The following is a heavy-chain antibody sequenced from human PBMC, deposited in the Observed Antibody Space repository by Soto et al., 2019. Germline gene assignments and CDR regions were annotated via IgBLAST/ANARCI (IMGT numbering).Heavy chain of an antibody. V-gene: IGHV4-30-4*01. CDR3: ARSETYYDFWSGYIDY. Sequence: SLTCTVSGGSISSGDYYWSWIRQPPGKGLEWIGYIYYSGSTYYNPSLKSRVTISVDTSKNQFSLQLNSVTPEDTAVYYCARSETYYDFWSGYIDYWGQGTLVTVSS. D-gene: IGHD3-3*01. CDR2: IYYSGST. J-gene: IGHJ4*02. CDR1: GGSISSGDYY.